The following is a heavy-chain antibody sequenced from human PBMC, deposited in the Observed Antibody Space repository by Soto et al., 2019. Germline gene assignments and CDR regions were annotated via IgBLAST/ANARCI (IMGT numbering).Heavy chain of an antibody. Sequence: PSLTCTFSVGSISTGGYYWSWIRQHPGKGLEWIGYIYYSGTTYYNPSLKSRVTMSVDTSKNQFSLKLSSVTAAGTAVYYCARDSDKLDYWGQGTLVTVSS. CDR2: IYYSGTT. CDR1: VGSISTGGYY. J-gene: IGHJ4*02. CDR3: ARDSDKLDY. V-gene: IGHV4-31*03.